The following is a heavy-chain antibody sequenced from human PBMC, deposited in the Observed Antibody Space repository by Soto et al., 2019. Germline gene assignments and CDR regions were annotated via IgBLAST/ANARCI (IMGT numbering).Heavy chain of an antibody. CDR1: GFTFSSYS. CDR2: ISTSSSTI. J-gene: IGHJ6*02. V-gene: IGHV3-48*02. CDR3: ASGTTVTTRPYYYYGMDV. D-gene: IGHD4-17*01. Sequence: EVQLVESGGGLVQPGGSLRLSCAASGFTFSSYSMNWVRQAPGKGLEWVSYISTSSSTIYYADSVKGRVTISRDNAKNSLYLQMNSLRDEDTAVYYCASGTTVTTRPYYYYGMDVWGQGTTVTVSS.